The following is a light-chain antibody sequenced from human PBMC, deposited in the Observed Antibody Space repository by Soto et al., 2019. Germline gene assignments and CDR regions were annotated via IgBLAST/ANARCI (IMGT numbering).Light chain of an antibody. CDR1: QTVSDN. Sequence: EIVLTQSPAILSASPGERATLSCRASQTVSDNLAWYQQKPGQSPRLLIYGASTRATDIPVRFSGSGSGTEFTLTISSLQSEDFATYYCQQYNSYFYTFGQGTKLEIK. J-gene: IGKJ2*01. V-gene: IGKV3-15*01. CDR3: QQYNSYFYT. CDR2: GAS.